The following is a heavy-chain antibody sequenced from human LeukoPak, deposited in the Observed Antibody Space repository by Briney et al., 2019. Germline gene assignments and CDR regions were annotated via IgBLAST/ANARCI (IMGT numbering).Heavy chain of an antibody. V-gene: IGHV3-66*01. CDR2: IYSGGGA. J-gene: IGHJ6*02. CDR3: ARCRDGYNYEISSFYYFGMDV. D-gene: IGHD5-24*01. CDR1: GFTVSNSY. Sequence: GGSLRLSCAVSGFTVSNSYMSWVRQAPGKGLEWVSIIYSGGGAYYGDSVKGRFTISRDDSMNTLFLQMNTLRVEDTAVYYCARCRDGYNYEISSFYYFGMDVWGQGTTVTVSS.